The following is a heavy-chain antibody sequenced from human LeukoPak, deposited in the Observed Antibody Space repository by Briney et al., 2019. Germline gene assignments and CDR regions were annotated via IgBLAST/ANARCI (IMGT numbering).Heavy chain of an antibody. D-gene: IGHD6-19*01. CDR2: IYTSGST. J-gene: IGHJ2*01. V-gene: IGHV4-61*02. CDR3: ARVAQKPERIALASTSEWRPNWYFDL. CDR1: GGSISSGSYY. Sequence: PSQTLSLTCTVSGGSISSGSYYWSWIRQPAGKGLEWIGRIYTSGSTNYNPSLKSRVTISVDTSKNQFSLRLSSVTAADTAVFYCARVAQKPERIALASTSEWRPNWYFDLWGRGTLVTVSS.